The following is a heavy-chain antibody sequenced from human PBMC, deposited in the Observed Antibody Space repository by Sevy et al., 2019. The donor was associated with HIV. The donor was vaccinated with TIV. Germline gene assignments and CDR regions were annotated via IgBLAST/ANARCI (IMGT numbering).Heavy chain of an antibody. CDR2: IIPIFGTA. Sequence: ASVKASCKASGGTFSSYAISWVQQAPGQGLEWMGGIIPIFGTANYAQKFQGRVTITADKSTSTAYMELSSLRSEDTAVYYCARGYWNVADYWGQGTLVTVSS. CDR1: GGTFSSYA. J-gene: IGHJ4*02. CDR3: ARGYWNVADY. V-gene: IGHV1-69*06. D-gene: IGHD1-1*01.